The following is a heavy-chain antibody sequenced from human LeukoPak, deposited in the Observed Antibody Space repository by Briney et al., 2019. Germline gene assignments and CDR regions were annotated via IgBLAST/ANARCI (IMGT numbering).Heavy chain of an antibody. CDR2: IYYSGST. CDR3: ARVMITFGGAIDY. CDR1: GGPISSGDYY. J-gene: IGHJ4*02. Sequence: SQTLSLTCTVSGGPISSGDYYWSWIRQPPGKGLEWIGYIYYSGSTYYNPSLTSRVTISVDTSKNQFSLKLSSVTAADTAVYYCARVMITFGGAIDYWGQGTLVTVSS. V-gene: IGHV4-30-4*01. D-gene: IGHD3-16*01.